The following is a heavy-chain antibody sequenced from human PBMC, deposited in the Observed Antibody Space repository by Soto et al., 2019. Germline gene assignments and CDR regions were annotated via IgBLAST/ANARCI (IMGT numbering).Heavy chain of an antibody. CDR1: VFTFNSYS. D-gene: IGHD2-15*01. V-gene: IGHV3-48*02. Sequence: EVHLVESGGGSVQPGGSLRLSCAASVFTFNSYSMHWVRQAPGKGLEWVSYITGSSSAIYYADSVKGRFTISRDNAKNSLSLQMNSLRDEDTAVYYCARGYCNGGSCYPGIYWGQGTLVSVSS. CDR3: ARGYCNGGSCYPGIY. CDR2: ITGSSSAI. J-gene: IGHJ4*02.